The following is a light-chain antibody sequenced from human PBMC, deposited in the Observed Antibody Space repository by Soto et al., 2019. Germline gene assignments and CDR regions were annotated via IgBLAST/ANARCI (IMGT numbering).Light chain of an antibody. CDR3: CSYAGFSTFVI. V-gene: IGLV2-23*03. Sequence: QSVLTQPASVSGSPGQSITISCTGTSSDVGRYNLVSWYQHHPGKAPKLMIYEGSKRPSGVSDRFSGSKSGNTASLTISGLRAEDEADYYCCSYAGFSTFVIFGGGTKLTVL. CDR2: EGS. CDR1: SSDVGRYNL. J-gene: IGLJ2*01.